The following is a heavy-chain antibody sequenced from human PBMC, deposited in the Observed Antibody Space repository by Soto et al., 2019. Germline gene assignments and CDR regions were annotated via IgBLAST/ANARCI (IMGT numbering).Heavy chain of an antibody. D-gene: IGHD5-18*01. Sequence: PGGSLRLSCAASGFIFSTYAMHWVRQAPGKGLEWVALVSYDGSNNFYADSVKGRFTISRDSSENTLYLQMNNLRAEHTAVYYCARDRGGLWLPVRDYPYAGMDVWGQGTTVTVSS. J-gene: IGHJ6*02. CDR1: GFIFSTYA. V-gene: IGHV3-30-3*01. CDR3: ARDRGGLWLPVRDYPYAGMDV. CDR2: VSYDGSNN.